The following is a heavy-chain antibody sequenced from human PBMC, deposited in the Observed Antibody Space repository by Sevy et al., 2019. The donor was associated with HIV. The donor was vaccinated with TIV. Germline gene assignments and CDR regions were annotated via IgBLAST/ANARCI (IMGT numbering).Heavy chain of an antibody. J-gene: IGHJ4*02. Sequence: GESLKISCAASGFNFIDAWMNWVRQAPGKGLEWVGRIKSKAGGETRDYAAPVKGRFTISRDDSKHTLYLQMNSLKSEDTGVYYCIWEASEGAFHFWGQGTLVTVSS. CDR3: IWEASEGAFHF. D-gene: IGHD1-26*01. V-gene: IGHV3-15*07. CDR2: IKSKAGGETR. CDR1: GFNFIDAW.